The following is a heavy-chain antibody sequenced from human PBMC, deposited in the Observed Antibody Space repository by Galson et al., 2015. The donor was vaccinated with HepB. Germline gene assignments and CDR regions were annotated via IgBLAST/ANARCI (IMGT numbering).Heavy chain of an antibody. CDR3: TRRPPRPAYGSGSSYGMDV. V-gene: IGHV3-73*01. J-gene: IGHJ6*02. D-gene: IGHD3-10*01. CDR2: IRSKANSYAT. Sequence: SLRLSCAASGFTFSGSAMHWVRQASGKGLEWVGRIRSKANSYATAYAASVKGRFTISRDDSKNTAYLQMNSLKTEDTAVYYCTRRPPRPAYGSGSSYGMDVWGQGTTVTVSS. CDR1: GFTFSGSA.